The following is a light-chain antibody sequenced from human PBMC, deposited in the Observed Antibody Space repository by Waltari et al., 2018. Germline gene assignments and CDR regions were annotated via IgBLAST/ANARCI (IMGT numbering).Light chain of an antibody. CDR3: YSSDSTGLRV. CDR1: ELPRKY. V-gene: IGLV3-10*01. CDR2: EDT. J-gene: IGLJ1*01. Sequence: YELTQPPSVSVSPGQTARITCSGHELPRKYAYWFQQKSGQAPRLGRYEDTKRPAGIPERFSGSSSGTVATLTITGAQVDDEADYYCYSSDSTGLRVFGGGTTVVVL.